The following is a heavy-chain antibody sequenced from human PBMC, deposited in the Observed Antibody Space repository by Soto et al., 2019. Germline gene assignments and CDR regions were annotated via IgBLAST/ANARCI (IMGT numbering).Heavy chain of an antibody. D-gene: IGHD6-13*01. CDR2: IYHSGTT. V-gene: IGHV4-4*02. Sequence: QVHLQESGPGLVKPSGTLSLTCAVSGGSITTNWWSWVRQPPGKWLEWIGEIYHSGTTNYNPSLRGRVTISVDKSNNQFSLNLNSVTGADSAIYYCARHIAGPRTRGFDYWGQGNLVTVSS. CDR3: ARHIAGPRTRGFDY. J-gene: IGHJ4*02. CDR1: GGSITTNW.